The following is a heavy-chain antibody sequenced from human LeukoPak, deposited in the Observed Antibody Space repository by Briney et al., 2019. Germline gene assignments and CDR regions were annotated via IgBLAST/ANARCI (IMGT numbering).Heavy chain of an antibody. D-gene: IGHD3-16*02. CDR2: IYYSGST. Sequence: PSETLSLTCTVSGVSISSGGYYWRWIRQHRGKGLEWIGYIYYSGSTYYNPSLKSRITISVDTSKNQFSLELSSVTAADTAVYYCARELSHDAFDIWGQGTMVTVSS. CDR1: GVSISSGGYY. CDR3: ARELSHDAFDI. V-gene: IGHV4-31*03. J-gene: IGHJ3*02.